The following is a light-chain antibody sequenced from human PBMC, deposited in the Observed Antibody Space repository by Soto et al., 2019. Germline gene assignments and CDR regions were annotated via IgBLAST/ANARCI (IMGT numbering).Light chain of an antibody. J-gene: IGKJ2*01. CDR1: QSINSW. Sequence: DIQMTQSPSTLSTSVGDRVTITCRASQSINSWLAWYQQKPGKAPNLLIYKASSLEGGVPSRFSGSGSETEFTLTITSLQPDDFATYYCQQYNSSPYTFGQGTKLEIK. CDR3: QQYNSSPYT. V-gene: IGKV1-5*03. CDR2: KAS.